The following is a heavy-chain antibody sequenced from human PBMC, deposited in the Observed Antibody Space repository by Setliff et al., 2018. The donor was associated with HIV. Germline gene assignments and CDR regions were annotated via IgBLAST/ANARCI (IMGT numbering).Heavy chain of an antibody. J-gene: IGHJ3*02. CDR3: ARLGYSGSLVGAFDI. D-gene: IGHD1-26*01. CDR1: GGSISSSNYY. CDR2: FYYSGST. Sequence: SETLSLTCAVSGGSISSSNYYWVWIRQPPGKELEWIGSFYYSGSTYYNPSLKSRVTISVDTSKNQFSLNLTSVTAADTAVYYCARLGYSGSLVGAFDIWGQGTMVTVSS. V-gene: IGHV4-39*07.